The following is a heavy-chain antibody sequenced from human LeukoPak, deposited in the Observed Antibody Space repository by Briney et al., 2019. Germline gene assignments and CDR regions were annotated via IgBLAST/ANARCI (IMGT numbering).Heavy chain of an antibody. D-gene: IGHD1-26*01. CDR1: GASVSSASY. J-gene: IGHJ5*02. Sequence: SETLSLTCTVSGASVSSASYWTWIRQPPGKGVEWIAHIYNGVNANYNPSLKSRVTISVDTSKNQFSLRLNSETAADTAVYYCARSRAFNSGAFDPWGQGSLVTVSS. CDR3: ARSRAFNSGAFDP. V-gene: IGHV4-61*01. CDR2: IYNGVNA.